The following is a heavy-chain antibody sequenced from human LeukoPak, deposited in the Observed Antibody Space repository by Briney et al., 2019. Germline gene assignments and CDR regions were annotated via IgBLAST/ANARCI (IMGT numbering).Heavy chain of an antibody. V-gene: IGHV4-34*01. CDR2: INHSGST. CDR1: GGSFSGYY. J-gene: IGHJ4*02. D-gene: IGHD3-22*01. Sequence: PSETLSLTCAVYGGSFSGYYWSWIRQPPGKGLEWIGEINHSGSTNYNPSLKSRVTISVDTSKNQFSLKLSSVTAADTAVYYCARHRYYYDSSGYYYAGQYYFDYWGQGTLVTVSS. CDR3: ARHRYYYDSSGYYYAGQYYFDY.